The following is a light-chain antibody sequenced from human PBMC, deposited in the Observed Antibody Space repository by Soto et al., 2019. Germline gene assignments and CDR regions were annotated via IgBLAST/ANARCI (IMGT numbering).Light chain of an antibody. Sequence: QSALTQPASVSGSPGQSITISCTGTNNDFGNYNLVSWYQQHPGKAPKLMIFEGTKRPSGVSNRFSGSKSGNTASLTVSGLQAEDEADYYCCSYAGSSTLVFGTGTKLIVL. CDR2: EGT. V-gene: IGLV2-23*01. CDR1: NNDFGNYNL. J-gene: IGLJ1*01. CDR3: CSYAGSSTLV.